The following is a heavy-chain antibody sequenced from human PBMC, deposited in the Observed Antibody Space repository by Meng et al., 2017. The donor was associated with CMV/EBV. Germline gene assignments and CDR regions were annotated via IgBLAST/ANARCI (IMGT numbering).Heavy chain of an antibody. J-gene: IGHJ1*01. CDR3: ARDMEPVVSGAPVVRKYFQH. CDR1: GYTFTDYY. CDR2: INPNSGGT. D-gene: IGHD2-2*01. V-gene: IGHV1-2*02. Sequence: ASVQVSCKASGYTFTDYYMHWVRQAPGQGLEWMGWINPNSGGTNYAQKFQGRVTMTRDTSISTGYMELSRLRSDDTAVYYCARDMEPVVSGAPVVRKYFQHWGQGTLVTVSS.